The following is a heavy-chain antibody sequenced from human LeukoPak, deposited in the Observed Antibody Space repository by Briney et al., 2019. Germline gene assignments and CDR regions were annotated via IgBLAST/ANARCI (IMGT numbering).Heavy chain of an antibody. J-gene: IGHJ4*02. CDR2: IYYTGSS. CDR3: ARHPIFGGTNIYAFDY. V-gene: IGHV4-61*08. CDR1: GGSISSGGYY. Sequence: SETLSLTCTVSGGSISSGGYYWSWVRQPPGKGLEYIGYIYYTGSSDYSPSLNSRVTISLDSSTNQFSLNLDSVTAADTAVYYCARHPIFGGTNIYAFDYWGQGALVAVSS. D-gene: IGHD3-10*01.